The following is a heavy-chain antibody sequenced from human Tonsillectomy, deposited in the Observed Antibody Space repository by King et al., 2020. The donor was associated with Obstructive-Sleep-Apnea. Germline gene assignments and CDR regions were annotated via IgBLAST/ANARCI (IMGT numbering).Heavy chain of an antibody. CDR2: IYYSGST. J-gene: IGHJ4*02. CDR1: GGSISSYY. CDR3: AGSHSGYDSDFDY. V-gene: IGHV4-59*08. Sequence: QLQESGPGLVKPSETLSLTCTVSGGSISSYYWSWIRQPPGKGLGWIGYIYYSGSTNSNPSLKSGVTISVDTSKNQFSLKLSSVTAADTAVYYCAGSHSGYDSDFDYWGQGTLVTVSS. D-gene: IGHD5-12*01.